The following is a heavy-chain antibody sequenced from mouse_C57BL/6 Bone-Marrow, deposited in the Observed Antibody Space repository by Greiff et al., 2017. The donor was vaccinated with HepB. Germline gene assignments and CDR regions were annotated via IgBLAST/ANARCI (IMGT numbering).Heavy chain of an antibody. CDR3: ARYDWAWFAY. V-gene: IGHV1-50*01. D-gene: IGHD2-12*01. Sequence: QVQLQQPGAELVKPGASVKLSCKASGYTFTSYWMQWVKQRPGQGLEWIGEIDPSDSYTNYNQKFKGKATFTVDTSSITAYMKLSSVTSKDSAVYYCARYDWAWFAYWGQGTLVTVSA. CDR1: GYTFTSYW. J-gene: IGHJ3*01. CDR2: IDPSDSYT.